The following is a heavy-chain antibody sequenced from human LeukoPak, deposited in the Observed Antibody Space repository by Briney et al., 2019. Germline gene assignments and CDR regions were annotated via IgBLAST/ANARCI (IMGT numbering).Heavy chain of an antibody. D-gene: IGHD6-19*01. CDR2: IYYSGST. CDR3: ARDRDSSGLSSSYYYYGMDV. CDR1: GGSISSSSYY. V-gene: IGHV4-39*07. Sequence: SETLSLTCTVSGGSISSSSYYWGWIRQPPGKGLEWIGSIYYSGSTYYNPSVKSRVTISVDTSKNQFSLKLSSVTAADTAVYYCARDRDSSGLSSSYYYYGMDVWGQGTTVTVSS. J-gene: IGHJ6*02.